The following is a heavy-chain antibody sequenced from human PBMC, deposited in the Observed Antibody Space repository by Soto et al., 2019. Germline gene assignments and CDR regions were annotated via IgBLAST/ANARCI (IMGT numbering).Heavy chain of an antibody. V-gene: IGHV3-66*01. J-gene: IGHJ4*02. CDR3: ARDFYYYGSGTMGGYFDY. D-gene: IGHD3-10*01. Sequence: EVQLVESGGGLVQPGGSLRLFCAVSGLTVSSNYMSWVRQAPGKGLEWVSVIYSGGSTNNADSVKGRFTISRDNSKNTLYLQMNSLRAEDTAVYYCARDFYYYGSGTMGGYFDYWGQGTLVTVSS. CDR1: GLTVSSNY. CDR2: IYSGGST.